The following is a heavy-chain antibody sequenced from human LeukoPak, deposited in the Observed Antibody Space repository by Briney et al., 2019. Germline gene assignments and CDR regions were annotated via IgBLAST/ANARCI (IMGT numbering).Heavy chain of an antibody. CDR1: GFTFSSYA. CDR3: AKVEGQREFGY. V-gene: IGHV3-23*01. J-gene: IGHJ4*02. CDR2: ISGSGGST. D-gene: IGHD6-25*01. Sequence: GGSLRLSCAASGFTFSSYAMSWVRQAPGKGLEWVSAISGSGGSTYYADSVKGRFTISRDNSKNTLYPQMNSLRAEDTAVYYCAKVEGQREFGYWGQGTLVTVSS.